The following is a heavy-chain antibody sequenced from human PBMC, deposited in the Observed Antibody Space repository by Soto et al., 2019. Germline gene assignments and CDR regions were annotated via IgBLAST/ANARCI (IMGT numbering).Heavy chain of an antibody. CDR2: ISSNGGST. CDR3: VNFMVRGVIYYGMDV. D-gene: IGHD3-10*01. J-gene: IGHJ6*02. CDR1: GFTFSSYA. V-gene: IGHV3-64D*08. Sequence: GGSLRLSCSASGFTFSSYAMHWVRQAPGKGLEYVSAISSNGGSTYYADSVKGRFTISRDNSKNTLYLQMSSLRAEDTAVYYCVNFMVRGVIYYGMDVWGQGTTVTVSS.